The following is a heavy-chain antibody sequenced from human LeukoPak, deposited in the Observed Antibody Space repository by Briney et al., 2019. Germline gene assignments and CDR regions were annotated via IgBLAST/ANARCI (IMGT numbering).Heavy chain of an antibody. CDR1: GGTFSSYA. J-gene: IGHJ4*02. V-gene: IGHV1-69*06. D-gene: IGHD5-18*01. CDR2: IIPIFGTA. Sequence: GASVKASCKASGGTFSSYAISWVRQAPGQGLEWMGGIIPIFGTANYAQKFQGRVTMTEDTSTDTAYMELSSLRSEDTAVYYCATRVGYSYGEFDYWGQGTLVTVSS. CDR3: ATRVGYSYGEFDY.